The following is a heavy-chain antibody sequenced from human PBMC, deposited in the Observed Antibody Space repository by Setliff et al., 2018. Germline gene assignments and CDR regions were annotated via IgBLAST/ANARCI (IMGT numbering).Heavy chain of an antibody. D-gene: IGHD2-21*02. CDR2: IYPSGGT. CDR1: GGSISSGHYY. CDR3: ARDLYCGGHCYQLFDS. Sequence: LSETLSLTCTVSGGSISSGHYYWNWIRQPAGKGLEWIGRIYPSGGTNYNPSLKSRVTISVDTSKNHFSLKLTSVTAADTAVYYCARDLYCGGHCYQLFDSWGQGSLVTVSS. J-gene: IGHJ4*02. V-gene: IGHV4-61*02.